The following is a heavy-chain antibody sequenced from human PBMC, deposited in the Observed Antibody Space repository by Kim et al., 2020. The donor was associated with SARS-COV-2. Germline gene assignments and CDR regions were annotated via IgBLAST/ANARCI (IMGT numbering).Heavy chain of an antibody. D-gene: IGHD2-21*01. V-gene: IGHV3-74*01. J-gene: IGHJ4*02. CDR3: ARDVSGEDDH. Sequence: TDYADSVKGRITISTDNAENTRYLQMNSLTGEDTAVYYCARDVSGEDDHWGQGTLVPVSS. CDR2: T.